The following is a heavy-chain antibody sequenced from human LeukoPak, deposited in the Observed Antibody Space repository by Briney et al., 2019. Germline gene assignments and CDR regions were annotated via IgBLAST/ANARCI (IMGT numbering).Heavy chain of an antibody. CDR1: GFTFSSYW. D-gene: IGHD6-19*01. CDR2: IKQDGSEK. Sequence: GGSLRLSCAASGFTFSSYWMSWVRQAPGKGLEWVANIKQDGSEKYYVGSVKGRFTISRDNAKNSLYLQMNSLRAEDTAVYCCARVSGSGRYRDWGQGTLVTVSS. J-gene: IGHJ4*02. CDR3: ARVSGSGRYRD. V-gene: IGHV3-7*01.